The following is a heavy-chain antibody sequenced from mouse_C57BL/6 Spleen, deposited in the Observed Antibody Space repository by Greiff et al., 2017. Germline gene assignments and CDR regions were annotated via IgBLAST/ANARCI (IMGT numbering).Heavy chain of an antibody. CDR1: GFTFSSYA. CDR3: ARDSSGYYFDY. CDR2: ISDGGSYT. J-gene: IGHJ2*01. V-gene: IGHV5-4*01. D-gene: IGHD3-2*02. Sequence: EVQGVESGGGLVKPGGSLKLSCAASGFTFSSYAMSWVRQTPEKRLEWVATISDGGSYTYYPDNVKGRFTISRDNAKNNLYLQMSHLKSEDTAMYYCARDSSGYYFDYWGQGTTRTVSS.